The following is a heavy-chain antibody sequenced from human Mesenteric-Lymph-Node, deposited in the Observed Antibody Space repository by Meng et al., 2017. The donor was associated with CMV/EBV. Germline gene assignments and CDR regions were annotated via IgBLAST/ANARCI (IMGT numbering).Heavy chain of an antibody. CDR1: GVSVTSGAYH. J-gene: IGHJ4*02. CDR2: IYGTGIT. D-gene: IGHD2/OR15-2a*01. CDR3: AKSRSSTPGIVDD. Sequence: QVQLQESGPGLVKPSETLSLTCIVCGVSVTSGAYHWSWIRQSPGKGLEWIGYIYGTGITIYNPSLKSRVTILLETSKNQFSLKLNSVTTADTAVYYCAKSRSSTPGIVDDWGQGTLVTVSS. V-gene: IGHV4-61*08.